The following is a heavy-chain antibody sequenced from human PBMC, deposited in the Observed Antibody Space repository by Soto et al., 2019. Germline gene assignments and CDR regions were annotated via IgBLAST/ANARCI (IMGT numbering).Heavy chain of an antibody. J-gene: IGHJ6*02. Sequence: LRLSCAASGFTFSNYAMHWVRQAPGKGLEWVAVISYDGSDKYNANSVKGRFTISRDNSENTLYLQMNSLRAEDTAVYYCARDTGPNGYNYYYFGMDVWGQGTTVTVSS. CDR2: ISYDGSDK. CDR1: GFTFSNYA. D-gene: IGHD5-18*01. V-gene: IGHV3-30-3*01. CDR3: ARDTGPNGYNYYYFGMDV.